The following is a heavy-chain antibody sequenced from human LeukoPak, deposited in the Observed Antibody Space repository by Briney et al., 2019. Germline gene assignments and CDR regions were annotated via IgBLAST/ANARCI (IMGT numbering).Heavy chain of an antibody. CDR3: ARAGRNSWYWFDP. Sequence: PSETLSPTCTVSGGSISSYYWNWIRQPPGKGLEWIGYIYYSGSTNYNPSLKSRVTISVDTSKNQFSLKLSSVTAADTAVYYCARAGRNSWYWFDPWGQGTLVTVSS. V-gene: IGHV4-59*01. J-gene: IGHJ5*02. D-gene: IGHD6-13*01. CDR2: IYYSGST. CDR1: GGSISSYY.